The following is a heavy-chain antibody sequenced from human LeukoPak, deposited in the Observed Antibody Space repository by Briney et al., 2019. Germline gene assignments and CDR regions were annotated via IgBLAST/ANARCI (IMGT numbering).Heavy chain of an antibody. CDR1: GFTFGDYA. CDR3: TRDAIHSFDY. CDR2: IRSKAYGGTT. V-gene: IGHV3-49*04. J-gene: IGHJ4*02. Sequence: PGGSLRLSCTASGFTFGDYAMSWVRQAPGKGLEWVGFIRSKAYGGTTEYAASVKGRFTISRDDSKSIAYLQMNSLKTEDTAVHYCTRDAIHSFDYWGQGTLVTVSS. D-gene: IGHD2-2*02.